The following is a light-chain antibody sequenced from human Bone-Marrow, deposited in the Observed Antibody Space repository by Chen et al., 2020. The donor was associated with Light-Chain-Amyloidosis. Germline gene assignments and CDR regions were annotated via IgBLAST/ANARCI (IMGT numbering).Light chain of an antibody. CDR1: DLPTKY. V-gene: IGLV3-25*03. J-gene: IGLJ2*01. CDR3: KSAASSGTDEVI. CDR2: IDT. Sequence: SYELTQPPSVSVSPGPTARIACSGDDLPTKYAYWYQQKPGQAPVLVIHIDTERPSGISERFSGSSEGTTATLTISGVQAEDEADYHCKSAASSGTDEVIFGGGTKLTVL.